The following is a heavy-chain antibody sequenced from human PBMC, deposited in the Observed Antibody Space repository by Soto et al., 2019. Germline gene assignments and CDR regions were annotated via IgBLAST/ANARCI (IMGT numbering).Heavy chain of an antibody. CDR3: ATLWFGEGNY. V-gene: IGHV4-39*01. D-gene: IGHD3-10*01. J-gene: IGHJ4*02. CDR2: IYYSGST. Sequence: QLQLQESGPGLVKPSETLSLTCTVSGGSISSSSYYWGWIRQPPGKGLEWIGSIYYSGSTYYNPPLXRXVXIXXATSKTQFSLKLRSVPAADTAVYYCATLWFGEGNYWGQGTLVTVSS. CDR1: GGSISSSSYY.